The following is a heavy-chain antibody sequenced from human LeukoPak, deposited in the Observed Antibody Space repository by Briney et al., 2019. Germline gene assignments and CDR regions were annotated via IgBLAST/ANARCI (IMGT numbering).Heavy chain of an antibody. D-gene: IGHD2-2*02. CDR3: ARDRPGRYCSSTRCYMASPFDP. CDR2: IFPILGTA. J-gene: IGHJ5*02. Sequence: SVKVSCKASRGTFSSYAISWVRQAPGQGLEWMGGIFPILGTANYAQKFQGRVTITADEFTSTAYMELSSLRSEDTAVYYCARDRPGRYCSSTRCYMASPFDPWGQGTLVTVSS. CDR1: RGTFSSYA. V-gene: IGHV1-69*13.